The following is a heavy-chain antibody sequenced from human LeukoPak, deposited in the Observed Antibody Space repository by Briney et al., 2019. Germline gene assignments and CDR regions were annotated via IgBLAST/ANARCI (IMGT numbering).Heavy chain of an antibody. CDR1: GFTFSSYW. Sequence: GGSLRLSCAASGFTFSSYWMHWVRQAPGKGLEWVSSISSSSSYIYYADSLNCLFTLSSDNPKHSLYLQITSLSAEDTAVYYCARGGLRAYYYYYYGMDVWGQGTTVTVSS. CDR3: ARGGLRAYYYYYYGMDV. V-gene: IGHV3-21*01. J-gene: IGHJ6*02. D-gene: IGHD5-18*01. CDR2: ISSSSSYI.